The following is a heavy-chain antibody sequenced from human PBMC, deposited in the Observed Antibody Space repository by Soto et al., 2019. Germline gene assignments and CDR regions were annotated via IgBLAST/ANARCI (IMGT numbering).Heavy chain of an antibody. CDR1: GFTFSSYG. V-gene: IGHV3-33*01. CDR3: ARGVWAYYFGMDV. CDR2: IWYDGSNK. J-gene: IGHJ6*02. Sequence: GSLRLSCAAFGFTFSSYGVHWGRQAPGKGLEWVAVIWYDGSNKYYADSVKGRFTISRDNSKNTLYLQMNSLRAEDTAVYYCARGVWAYYFGMDVRGQGTTVTVS. D-gene: IGHD1-26*01.